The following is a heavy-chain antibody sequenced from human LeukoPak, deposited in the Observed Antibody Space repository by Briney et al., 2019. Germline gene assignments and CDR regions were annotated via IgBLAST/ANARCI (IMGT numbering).Heavy chain of an antibody. D-gene: IGHD2-21*02. V-gene: IGHV4-59*01. CDR3: AREVVTAVGSLDY. J-gene: IGHJ4*02. Sequence: SETLSLTCTVSGDSISGFYWSRIRQPPGKGLEWIGYIYYSGSTDYNPSLKSRVTISVDTSKNQFSLRLSSVTAADTAVYYCAREVVTAVGSLDYWGQGTLVTVSS. CDR1: GDSISGFY. CDR2: IYYSGST.